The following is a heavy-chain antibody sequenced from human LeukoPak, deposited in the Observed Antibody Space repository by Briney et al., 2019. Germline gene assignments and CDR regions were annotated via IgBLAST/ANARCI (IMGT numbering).Heavy chain of an antibody. CDR1: GFTFDDYA. Sequence: PGGSLRLSCAASGFTFDDYAMHWVRQAPGKGLEWVSIISWDGGRTYYADSVKGRFTIARDNRKNSLYLQMNSLRAEDTALYYCARDKLGGSGSYYFDYWGQGTLVTVSS. CDR2: ISWDGGRT. V-gene: IGHV3-43D*03. CDR3: ARDKLGGSGSYYFDY. J-gene: IGHJ4*02. D-gene: IGHD3-10*01.